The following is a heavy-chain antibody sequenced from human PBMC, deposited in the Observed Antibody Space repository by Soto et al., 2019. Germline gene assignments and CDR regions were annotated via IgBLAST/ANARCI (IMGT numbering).Heavy chain of an antibody. CDR1: GCNFSNAW. CDR3: TTDPGRGYYYMDV. CDR2: IKSKTDGGTT. Sequence: GSLRLSGAGSGCNFSNAWMSWVRQAPGKGLEWVGRIKSKTDGGTTDYAAPVKGRFTISRDDSKNTLYLQMNSLKTEDTAVYYCTTDPGRGYYYMDVWGKGTTVTVSS. J-gene: IGHJ6*03. V-gene: IGHV3-15*01.